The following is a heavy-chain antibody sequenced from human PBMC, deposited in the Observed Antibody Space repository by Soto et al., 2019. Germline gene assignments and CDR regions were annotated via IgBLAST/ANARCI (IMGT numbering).Heavy chain of an antibody. J-gene: IGHJ3*02. CDR3: ASREQWLVQEIDAFDN. V-gene: IGHV1-46*03. D-gene: IGHD6-19*01. Sequence: ASLKVSYTASGYTFTSYYMHCVRQAPGQGLEWMGIINPSGGSTSYAQKFQGRVTMTRDTSTSTVYMELSSLRSEDTAVYYCASREQWLVQEIDAFDNWVQGTMVTVSS. CDR1: GYTFTSYY. CDR2: INPSGGST.